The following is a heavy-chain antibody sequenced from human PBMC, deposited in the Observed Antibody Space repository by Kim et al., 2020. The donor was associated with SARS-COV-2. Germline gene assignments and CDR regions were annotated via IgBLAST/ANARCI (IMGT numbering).Heavy chain of an antibody. J-gene: IGHJ3*02. CDR3: AKAQGSSSSDYAFDI. Sequence: SVKGRFTISRDNSKNTLYLQMNSLRAEDTAVYYCAKAQGSSSSDYAFDIWGQGTMVTVSS. D-gene: IGHD6-6*01. V-gene: IGHV3-23*01.